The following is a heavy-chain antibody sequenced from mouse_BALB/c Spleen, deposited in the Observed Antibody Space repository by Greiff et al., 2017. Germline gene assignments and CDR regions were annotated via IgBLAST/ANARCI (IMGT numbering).Heavy chain of an antibody. CDR1: GYSITSDYA. CDR2: ISYSGST. Sequence: EVQLQQSGPGLVKPSQSLSLTCTVTGYSITSDYAWNWIRQFPGNKLEWMGYISYSGSTSYNPSLKSRISITRDTSKNQFFLQLNSVTTEDTATYYCARSPYALYAMDYWGQGTSVTVSS. V-gene: IGHV3-2*02. CDR3: ARSPYALYAMDY. J-gene: IGHJ4*01. D-gene: IGHD6-5*01.